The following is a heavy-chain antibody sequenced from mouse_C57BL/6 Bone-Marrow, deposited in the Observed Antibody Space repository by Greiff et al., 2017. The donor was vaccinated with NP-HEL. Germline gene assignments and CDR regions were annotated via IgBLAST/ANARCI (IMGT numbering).Heavy chain of an antibody. V-gene: IGHV8-8*01. Sequence: LKEPGPGILQPSQTLSLTCSFSGFSLSTFGMGVGWIRQPSGKGLEWLAHIWWDDDKYYNPALKSRLTISKDTSKNQVFLKIANVDTADTATYYCARDYYGSSYPDYWGQGTTLTVSS. D-gene: IGHD1-1*01. J-gene: IGHJ2*01. CDR1: GFSLSTFGMG. CDR2: IWWDDDK. CDR3: ARDYYGSSYPDY.